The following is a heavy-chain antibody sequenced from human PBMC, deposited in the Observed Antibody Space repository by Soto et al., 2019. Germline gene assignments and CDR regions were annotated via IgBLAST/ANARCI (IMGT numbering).Heavy chain of an antibody. CDR3: ARYDYGSGDDYDIDY. D-gene: IGHD3-10*01. Sequence: QVQLQESGPGLVKPSGTLSLTCAVSGGSISSTNWWTWVRQPPGKGLEWIAEIHHSGSTNYNPSLESRVTISIDKSNNQFSLKRKSVTAADTAVYYCARYDYGSGDDYDIDYWGQGTLVTVSS. CDR2: IHHSGST. V-gene: IGHV4-4*02. CDR1: GGSISSTNW. J-gene: IGHJ4*02.